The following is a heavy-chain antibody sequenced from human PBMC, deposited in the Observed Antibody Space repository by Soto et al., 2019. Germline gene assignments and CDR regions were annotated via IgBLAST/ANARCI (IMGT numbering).Heavy chain of an antibody. CDR1: TFSSYW. V-gene: IGHV3-74*01. Sequence: TFSSYWMHWVRQAPGKGLVWVSRINSDGSSTSYADSVKGRFTISRDNAKNTLYLQMNSLRAEDTAVYYCARVPTRDYDFWSGYYRSHYYYYGMDVWGQGTKVTVSS. CDR3: ARVPTRDYDFWSGYYRSHYYYYGMDV. D-gene: IGHD3-3*01. J-gene: IGHJ6*02. CDR2: INSDGSST.